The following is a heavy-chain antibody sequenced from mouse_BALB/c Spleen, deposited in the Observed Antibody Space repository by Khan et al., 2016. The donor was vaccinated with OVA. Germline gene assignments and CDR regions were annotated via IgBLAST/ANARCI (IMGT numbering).Heavy chain of an antibody. Sequence: VQLQQSGPGLVKPSQSLSLTCTVTGYSITSGYAWNLIRQLPGNQLEWMGYITYSGVTSYNPSLKSRISITRDTSKNQSFLQLNSLTTEDTATYYCARGNYYGYYFDYWGQGTSLTVSS. V-gene: IGHV3-2*02. CDR1: GYSITSGYA. D-gene: IGHD1-1*01. CDR2: ITYSGVT. CDR3: ARGNYYGYYFDY. J-gene: IGHJ2*02.